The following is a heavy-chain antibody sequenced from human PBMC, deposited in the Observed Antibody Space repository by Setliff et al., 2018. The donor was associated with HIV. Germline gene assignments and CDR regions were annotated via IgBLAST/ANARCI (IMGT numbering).Heavy chain of an antibody. D-gene: IGHD4-17*01. J-gene: IGHJ4*02. CDR1: GYTFTDFY. Sequence: ASVKVSCKPSGYTFTDFYIHWVRQAPGQGLEWMGWISAFSGDTYYAQRFQGRLTMTTDTSTSTAYMELRSLTSDDTAVYFCARAILYGDFDYWGQGTLVTVSS. CDR2: ISAFSGDT. V-gene: IGHV1-18*04. CDR3: ARAILYGDFDY.